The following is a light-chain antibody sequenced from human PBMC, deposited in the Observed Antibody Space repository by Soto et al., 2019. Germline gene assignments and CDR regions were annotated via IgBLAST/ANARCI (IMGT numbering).Light chain of an antibody. CDR2: GVS. Sequence: EIVLTQSPATLSLSPGERATLSCRASQSVSSYLAWYQQKPGQAPRLLIYGVSSRATGIPDRFSGSGSGTDFTLTISRLEPEDFAVYHCQQYGSSPLITFGQGTRLEIK. CDR3: QQYGSSPLIT. J-gene: IGKJ5*01. V-gene: IGKV3-20*01. CDR1: QSVSSY.